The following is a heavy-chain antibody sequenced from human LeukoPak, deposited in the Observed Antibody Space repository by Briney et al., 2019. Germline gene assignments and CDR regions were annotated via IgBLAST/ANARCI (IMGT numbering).Heavy chain of an antibody. J-gene: IGHJ4*02. CDR2: IYTSGST. CDR3: AGLYYYGSGSSFDY. D-gene: IGHD3-10*01. CDR1: GGSISSYY. Sequence: SETLSLTCTVSGGSISSYYWSWIRQPAGKGREWIGRIYTSGSTNYNPSLKSRVTMSVDTSKNQFSLKLSSVTAADTAVYYCAGLYYYGSGSSFDYWGQGTLVTVSS. V-gene: IGHV4-4*07.